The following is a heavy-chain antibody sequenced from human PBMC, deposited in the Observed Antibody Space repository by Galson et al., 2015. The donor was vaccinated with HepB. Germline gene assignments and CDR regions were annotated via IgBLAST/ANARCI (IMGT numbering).Heavy chain of an antibody. CDR1: GYTFTSYG. Sequence: SVKVSCKASGYTFTSYGVSWVRQAPGQGLEWMGWISAYNGNTNYAQKLQGRVTMTTDTSTSTAYMELRSLRSDDTAVYYCARAMVGFEAALIHFDYWGQGTLVTVSS. CDR2: ISAYNGNT. J-gene: IGHJ4*02. D-gene: IGHD2-15*01. V-gene: IGHV1-18*01. CDR3: ARAMVGFEAALIHFDY.